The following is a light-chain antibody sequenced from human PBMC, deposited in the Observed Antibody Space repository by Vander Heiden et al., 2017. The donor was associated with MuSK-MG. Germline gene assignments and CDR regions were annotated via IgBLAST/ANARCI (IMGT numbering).Light chain of an antibody. CDR2: EDT. V-gene: IGLV6-57*01. CDR3: QSYESSNREV. Sequence: NFMLTQPHSVSESPWKTVTISCTRSSGSIASNYVQWYQQRPGTSPTTVMFEDTRRPSGVPARFSGSIDRSSNSASLTISGLKTEDEADYYCQSYESSNREVFGGGTKLTVL. CDR1: SGSIASNY. J-gene: IGLJ3*02.